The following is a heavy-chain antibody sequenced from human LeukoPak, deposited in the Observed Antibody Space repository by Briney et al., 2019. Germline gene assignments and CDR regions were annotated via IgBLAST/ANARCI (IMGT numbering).Heavy chain of an antibody. J-gene: IGHJ4*02. CDR2: IYYSGST. Sequence: SETLSLTCTVSGGSISSSSYYWGWIRQPPGKGLEWIGSIYYSGSTYYNPSLKSRVTISVDTSRNQFSLKLSSVTAADTAVYYCARQYYYDSSGYYLAVFDYWGQGTPFTVSS. V-gene: IGHV4-39*01. CDR1: GGSISSSSYY. D-gene: IGHD3-22*01. CDR3: ARQYYYDSSGYYLAVFDY.